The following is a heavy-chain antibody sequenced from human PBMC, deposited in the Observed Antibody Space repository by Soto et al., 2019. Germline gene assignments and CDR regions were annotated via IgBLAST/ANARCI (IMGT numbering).Heavy chain of an antibody. CDR2: IIPIFGTP. CDR3: AIDRDDYGSGNYYNRIDF. D-gene: IGHD3-10*01. CDR1: GGIFSTYA. Sequence: QVQLVQSGAEVKKPGSSVKVSCKASGGIFSTYAISWLRQAPGQGLEWMGGIIPIFGTPNYAQRCQGRVNLSAAESTSTAYMELGRLRSEDTAVYYCAIDRDDYGSGNYYNRIDFWGQGTLVTVSS. J-gene: IGHJ4*02. V-gene: IGHV1-69*01.